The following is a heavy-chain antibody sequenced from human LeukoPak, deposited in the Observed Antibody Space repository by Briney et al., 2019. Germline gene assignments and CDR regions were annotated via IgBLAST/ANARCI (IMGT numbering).Heavy chain of an antibody. Sequence: PSETLSLTCTVSGGSISSSSYYWGWIRQPPGKGLEWIGSIYYSGSTYYNPSLKSRVTISVDTSKNQFSLKLSSVTAADTAVYYCARHVDVGIAAAGGDYWGQGTLVTVSS. CDR2: IYYSGST. J-gene: IGHJ4*02. V-gene: IGHV4-39*01. CDR1: GGSISSSSYY. D-gene: IGHD6-13*01. CDR3: ARHVDVGIAAAGGDY.